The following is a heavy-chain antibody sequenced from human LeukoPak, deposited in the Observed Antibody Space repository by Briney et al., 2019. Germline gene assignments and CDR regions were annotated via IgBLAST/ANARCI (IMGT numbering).Heavy chain of an antibody. CDR2: INPSGGST. D-gene: IGHD6-19*01. CDR1: GYTFIGYY. Sequence: ASVKVSCKASGYTFIGYYMHWVRQAPGQGLEWMGVINPSGGSTSYAQKFQGRVTMTRDTSTGTVYMELSSLRSEDTAVYYCARDHQWLVVLDIWGQGTMVTVSS. J-gene: IGHJ3*02. V-gene: IGHV1-46*01. CDR3: ARDHQWLVVLDI.